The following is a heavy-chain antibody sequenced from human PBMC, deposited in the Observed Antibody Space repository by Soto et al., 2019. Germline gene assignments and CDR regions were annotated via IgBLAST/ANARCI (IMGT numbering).Heavy chain of an antibody. V-gene: IGHV1-69*13. D-gene: IGHD3-22*01. CDR3: ARGLVVIQYFDY. CDR1: GGTFSSYA. Sequence: SVKVSFKASGGTFSSYAISWVRQAPGQGLEWMGGIIPIFGTANYAQKFQGRVTITADESTSTAYMELSSLRSEDTAVYYCARGLVVIQYFDYWGQGTLVTVSS. CDR2: IIPIFGTA. J-gene: IGHJ4*02.